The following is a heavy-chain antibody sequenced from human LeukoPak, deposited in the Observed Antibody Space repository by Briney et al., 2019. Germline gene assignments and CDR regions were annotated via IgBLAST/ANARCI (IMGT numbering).Heavy chain of an antibody. D-gene: IGHD3-9*01. V-gene: IGHV4-30-2*01. J-gene: IGHJ6*02. CDR3: AHILTENYYGMDV. CDR2: IYHSGST. CDR1: GGSISSGGYY. Sequence: SETLSLTCTVSGGSISSGGYYWSWIRQPPGKGLQWIGYIYHSGSTYYNPSLKSRVTISVDTSKNQFSLKLSSETAADTAVYYCAHILTENYYGMDVWGQGTTVTVSS.